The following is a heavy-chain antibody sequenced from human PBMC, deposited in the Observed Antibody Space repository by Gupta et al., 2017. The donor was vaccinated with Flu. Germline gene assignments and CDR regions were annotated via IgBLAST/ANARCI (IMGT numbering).Heavy chain of an antibody. Sequence: QVQLVQSGAEVKKPGSSVTLSCGASGGSVTKYALSWVRQAPGQGLDWMGGIIPMFDTTKYAPKFHDRVAITAEISTNTAYMEMSSLTSDDTAMYFCDSHYSSGWSSDFGYWGQGALVVVSS. CDR3: DSHYSSGWSSDFGY. V-gene: IGHV1-69*06. D-gene: IGHD6-19*01. CDR1: GGSVTKYA. CDR2: IIPMFDTT. J-gene: IGHJ4*02.